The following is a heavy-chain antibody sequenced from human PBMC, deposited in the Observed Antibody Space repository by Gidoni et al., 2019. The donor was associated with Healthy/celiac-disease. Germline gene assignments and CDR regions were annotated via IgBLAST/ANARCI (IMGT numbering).Heavy chain of an antibody. J-gene: IGHJ4*02. Sequence: EVQLVESGGGLVQPGRSLRLSCAASGVTFDDYAMHWDRQAPGKGLEWVSGISWNSGSIGYADSVKGRFTISRDNAKNSLYLQMNSLRAEDTALYYCAKDPLYSSGGYFDYWGQGTLVTVSS. CDR2: ISWNSGSI. D-gene: IGHD6-25*01. CDR1: GVTFDDYA. CDR3: AKDPLYSSGGYFDY. V-gene: IGHV3-9*01.